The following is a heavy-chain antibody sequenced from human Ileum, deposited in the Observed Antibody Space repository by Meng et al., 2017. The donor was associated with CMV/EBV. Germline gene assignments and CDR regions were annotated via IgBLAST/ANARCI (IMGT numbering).Heavy chain of an antibody. Sequence: GESLKISCAASGLTFTNAWVTWVRQAPGKGLEWVGRIISKADGGTTDYAAPVKGRFTISRDDSKNILSLEMNSLKIEDTAVYYCATFAMGYWGQGTLVTVSS. CDR1: GLTFTNAW. CDR2: IISKADGGTT. J-gene: IGHJ4*02. CDR3: ATFAMGY. D-gene: IGHD2-8*01. V-gene: IGHV3-15*01.